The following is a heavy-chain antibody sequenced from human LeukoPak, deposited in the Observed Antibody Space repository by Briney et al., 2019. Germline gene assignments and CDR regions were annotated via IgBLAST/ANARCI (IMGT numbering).Heavy chain of an antibody. V-gene: IGHV1-2*02. CDR3: VRAPAPIKYNLDY. D-gene: IGHD1-14*01. CDR1: GYSFTGYY. Sequence: ASVKVSCEASGYSFTGYYMHWVRQAPGQGLEWMGWISPNSGATSYAQKFQGRVTLTKDTSISTAYMELSSLTSDDRAVYYCVRAPAPIKYNLDYWGQGTLVTVSS. CDR2: ISPNSGAT. J-gene: IGHJ4*02.